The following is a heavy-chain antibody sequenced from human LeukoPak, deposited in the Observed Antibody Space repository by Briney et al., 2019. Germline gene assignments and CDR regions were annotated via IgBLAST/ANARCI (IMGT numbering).Heavy chain of an antibody. CDR2: ISSSSSYI. J-gene: IGHJ3*02. D-gene: IGHD7-27*01. CDR3: ARDARTGDDAFDI. CDR1: GFTFSSYS. Sequence: PGGSLRLSCVVSGFTFSSYSMNWVRQAPGKGPEWVSSISSSSSYIYYADSVKGRFTISRDNAKNSLYLQMNSLRAEDTAVYYCARDARTGDDAFDIWGQGTMVTVSS. V-gene: IGHV3-21*01.